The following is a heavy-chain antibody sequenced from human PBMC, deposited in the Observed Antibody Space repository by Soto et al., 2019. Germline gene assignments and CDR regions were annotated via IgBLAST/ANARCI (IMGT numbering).Heavy chain of an antibody. CDR2: IYYSGST. J-gene: IGHJ6*02. CDR3: ARAAGKATYYYYGMDV. CDR1: GGSISSYY. Sequence: QVQLQESGPGLVKPSETLSLTCTVSGGSISSYYWSWIRQPPGKGLEWIGYIYYSGSTNYNPSLKSRVTISEDTSQNQFYRKLSSVTAADTAVYYCARAAGKATYYYYGMDVWGQGTTVTVSS. D-gene: IGHD6-13*01. V-gene: IGHV4-59*01.